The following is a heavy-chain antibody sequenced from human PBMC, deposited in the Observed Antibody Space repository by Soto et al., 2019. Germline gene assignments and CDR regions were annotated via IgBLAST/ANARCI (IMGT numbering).Heavy chain of an antibody. CDR3: ARDIVIVGPRANDVFDV. J-gene: IGHJ3*01. Sequence: QVQLVQSGAELKKPGASVNISCQASGFTFSDTLINWVRQGPGQRLEWMGWINPANGNTRYSESFQGRVTISSLSSASTAYVSLRNLTSADTAVYYCARDIVIVGPRANDVFDVWGQGTVITVSS. CDR1: GFTFSDTL. V-gene: IGHV1-3*01. D-gene: IGHD2-21*01. CDR2: INPANGNT.